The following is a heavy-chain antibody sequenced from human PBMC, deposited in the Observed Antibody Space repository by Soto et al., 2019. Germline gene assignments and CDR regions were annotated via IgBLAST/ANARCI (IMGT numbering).Heavy chain of an antibody. CDR3: ARDRTRGEQLVTGY. Sequence: WASVKVSCKASGYTFTSYAMHWVRQAPGQRLEWMGWINAGNGNTKYSQKFQGRVTITRDTSASTAYMELSSLRSEDTAVYYCARDRTRGEQLVTGYWGRGTLVTVSS. CDR2: INAGNGNT. V-gene: IGHV1-3*01. CDR1: GYTFTSYA. J-gene: IGHJ4*02. D-gene: IGHD6-6*01.